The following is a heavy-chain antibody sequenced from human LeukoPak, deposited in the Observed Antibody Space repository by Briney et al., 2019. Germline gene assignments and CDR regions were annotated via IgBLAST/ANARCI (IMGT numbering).Heavy chain of an antibody. D-gene: IGHD3-10*01. CDR1: GYTFTSYA. CDR3: ARDSEVNYYGSGSYYIPHYYYYGMDV. V-gene: IGHV1-3*01. J-gene: IGHJ6*02. Sequence: ASVKVSCKASGYTFTSYAMHWVRQAPGQRLEWMGWINACNGNTKYSQKFQGRVTITRDTSASTAYMELSSLRSEDTAVYYCARDSEVNYYGSGSYYIPHYYYYGMDVWGQGTTVTVSS. CDR2: INACNGNT.